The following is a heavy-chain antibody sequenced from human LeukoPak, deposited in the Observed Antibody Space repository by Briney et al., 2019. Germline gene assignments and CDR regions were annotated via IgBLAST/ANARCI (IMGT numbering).Heavy chain of an antibody. Sequence: PGGSLRLSCATSGFTFSTYAVHWVRQAPGKGLEWVAVISSDETNKYYADSVKGRFTISRDNAKNSLYLQMNSLRAEDTAVYYCARLGLGYFDSLWAFGIWGQGTMVTVSS. D-gene: IGHD3-9*01. CDR2: ISSDETNK. CDR1: GFTFSTYA. J-gene: IGHJ3*02. CDR3: ARLGLGYFDSLWAFGI. V-gene: IGHV3-30*04.